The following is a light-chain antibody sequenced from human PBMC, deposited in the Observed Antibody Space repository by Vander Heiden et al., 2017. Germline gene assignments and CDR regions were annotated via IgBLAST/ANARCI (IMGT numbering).Light chain of an antibody. V-gene: IGKV3-15*01. CDR1: QSVSSN. Sequence: EIVMTQSPPTLSVSPGERATLPCRASQSVSSNLAWYQQKPGQAPRLLIYGASTRATGIPARFSGSGSGTEFTLTISSLQSEDFAVYYCQQYNNWPPVTFGHGTKVDIK. J-gene: IGKJ3*01. CDR3: QQYNNWPPVT. CDR2: GAS.